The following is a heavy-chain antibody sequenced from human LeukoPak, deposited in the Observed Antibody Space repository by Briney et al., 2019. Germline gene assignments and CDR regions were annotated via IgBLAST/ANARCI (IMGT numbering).Heavy chain of an antibody. J-gene: IGHJ4*01. V-gene: IGHV4-39*01. CDR3: ARHVAAVIDY. CDR1: GRSISSSSYY. CDR2: IYYSGST. D-gene: IGHD6-13*01. Sequence: SETLSLTCTVSGRSISSSSYYWGWPRQPPGKGLEWFGSIYYSGSTYYNPSPKSPLTISVHPSKHPFSPKLTSLTAAATAVYYCARHVAAVIDYWG.